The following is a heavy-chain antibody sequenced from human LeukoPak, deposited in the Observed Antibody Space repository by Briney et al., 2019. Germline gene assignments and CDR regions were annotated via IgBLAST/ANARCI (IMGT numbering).Heavy chain of an antibody. CDR1: GFTFSSYA. CDR3: ERRVHCRSP. CDR2: ISGSGFT. V-gene: IGHV3-23*01. J-gene: IGHJ4*02. D-gene: IGHD2-21*01. Sequence: GGSLRLSCAASGFTFSSYAMSWVRQAPGKGRVWVSAISGSGFTYYAHSVKGRFTISIDNSKNTPYLQMNSLRRVYTAVNYCERRVHCRSPWAQKPLVPPSS.